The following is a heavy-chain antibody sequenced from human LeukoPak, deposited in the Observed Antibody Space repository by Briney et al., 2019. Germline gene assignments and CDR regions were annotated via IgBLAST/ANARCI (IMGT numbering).Heavy chain of an antibody. Sequence: SETLSLTCAVYGGSFSGYYWSWIRQPPGKGLEWIGEINRSGSTNYNPSLKSRVTISVDTSKKQFSLKLSSVTAADTAVYYCARWMKIPAGARSGYYLRPGGGGHYFDYWGQGTLVTVSS. CDR3: ARWMKIPAGARSGYYLRPGGGGHYFDY. D-gene: IGHD3-22*01. V-gene: IGHV4-34*01. CDR2: INRSGST. CDR1: GGSFSGYY. J-gene: IGHJ4*02.